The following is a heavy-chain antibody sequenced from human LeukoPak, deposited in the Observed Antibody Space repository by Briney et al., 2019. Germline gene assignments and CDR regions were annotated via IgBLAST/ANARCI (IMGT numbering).Heavy chain of an antibody. CDR2: IYHSGST. Sequence: SQTLSLTCAVSGGSISSGGYSWSWIRQPPGKGLEWIAYIYHSGSTYYNPSLKSRVTISVDRFKNQFSLKLSSVTAADTAVYYCARVTEDYYGSGSYYKSGAFDIWGQGTMVTVSS. V-gene: IGHV4-30-2*01. D-gene: IGHD3-10*01. CDR3: ARVTEDYYGSGSYYKSGAFDI. CDR1: GGSISSGGYS. J-gene: IGHJ3*02.